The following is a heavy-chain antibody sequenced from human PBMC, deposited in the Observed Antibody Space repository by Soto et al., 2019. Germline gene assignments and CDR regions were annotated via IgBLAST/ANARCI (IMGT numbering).Heavy chain of an antibody. CDR3: ARDRDFGNYFDSAY. CDR2: IIPMFVTP. D-gene: IGHD1-26*01. Sequence: QVQLVQSGAEVRKPGSSVRVSCKAAGGTFDTYAVSWVRQAPGQGLEWMGGIIPMFVTPYYAQRFQGRVTITADESTGTAYMELRSLRSEDTAVYFCARDRDFGNYFDSAYWGQGTLVTVSS. CDR1: GGTFDTYA. V-gene: IGHV1-69*01. J-gene: IGHJ4*02.